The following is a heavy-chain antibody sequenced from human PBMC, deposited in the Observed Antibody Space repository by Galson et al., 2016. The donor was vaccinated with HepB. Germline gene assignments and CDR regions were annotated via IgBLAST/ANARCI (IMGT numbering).Heavy chain of an antibody. CDR2: INPSGGST. V-gene: IGHV1-46*01. Sequence: SVKVSCKASGYTFTNYYVHWVRQAPGQGLEWMGIINPSGGSTSYAQKFQGRVTMTRDTSTSTVYMELSSLRLEDTAVYYCARDWPQVYGVPGYNYGMDFWGQGTTVTVSS. CDR3: ARDWPQVYGVPGYNYGMDF. D-gene: IGHD4-17*01. J-gene: IGHJ6*02. CDR1: GYTFTNYY.